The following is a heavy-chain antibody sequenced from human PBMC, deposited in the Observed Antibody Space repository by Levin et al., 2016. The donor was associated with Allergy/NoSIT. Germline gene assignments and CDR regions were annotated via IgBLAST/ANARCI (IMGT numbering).Heavy chain of an antibody. CDR3: AAIQTNWGSDY. D-gene: IGHD7-27*01. CDR2: IVGSAGTT. Sequence: GGSLRLSCAASGITFSSYAMSWGRQAPGKGLEWVSTIVGSAGTTYYTDSVKGRFTISRDTSKNTVYVQMNSLTAEDTAVYYCAAIQTNWGSDYWGQGTLVTVSS. J-gene: IGHJ4*02. CDR1: GITFSSYA. V-gene: IGHV3-23*01.